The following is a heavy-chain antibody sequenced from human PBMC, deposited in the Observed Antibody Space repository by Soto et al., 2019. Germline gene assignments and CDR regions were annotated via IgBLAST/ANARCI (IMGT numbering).Heavy chain of an antibody. Sequence: SXTLSLACTVSGGSMSSYYWSWIRQPPGKGLEWIGYIYYSGSTNYNPSLKSRVTISVDTSKNQFSLKLSSVTAADTAVYYCASGEMATTVDYWGQGTLVTVSS. CDR1: GGSMSSYY. D-gene: IGHD5-12*01. CDR3: ASGEMATTVDY. V-gene: IGHV4-59*01. CDR2: IYYSGST. J-gene: IGHJ4*02.